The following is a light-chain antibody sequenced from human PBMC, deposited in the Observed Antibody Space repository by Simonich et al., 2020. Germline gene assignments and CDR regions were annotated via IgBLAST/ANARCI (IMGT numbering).Light chain of an antibody. CDR3: QQYGSSPYT. J-gene: IGKJ2*01. V-gene: IGKV3D-20*01. Sequence: IVLTQSPGTLSLSPGESATLSCRASQSVSSSYLAWYQQKPGLAPRLLIYDASSRATGIPDRFSGRGSGTDFTLTISRLEPEDFAVYYCQQYGSSPYTFGQGTKLEIK. CDR1: QSVSSSY. CDR2: DAS.